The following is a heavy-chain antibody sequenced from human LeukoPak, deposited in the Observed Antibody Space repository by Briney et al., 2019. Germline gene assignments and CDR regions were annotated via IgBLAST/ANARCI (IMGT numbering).Heavy chain of an antibody. CDR1: GGSLSSYY. CDR2: IYYSGSS. CDR3: ARDLLPYGMDV. D-gene: IGHD2/OR15-2a*01. J-gene: IGHJ6*02. V-gene: IGHV4-59*01. Sequence: SETLSLTCTVSGGSLSSYYWSWIRQPPGKGLEWIGYIYYSGSSNYNPSFTSRVTISLDTSKNQFSLKLSSVTAADTAVYFCARDLLPYGMDVWGQGTTVTVSS.